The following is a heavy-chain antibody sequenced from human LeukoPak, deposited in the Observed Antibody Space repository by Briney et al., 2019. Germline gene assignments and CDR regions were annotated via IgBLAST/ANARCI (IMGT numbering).Heavy chain of an antibody. CDR3: ARRRVFGGFDY. CDR2: MNPNSGNT. CDR1: GYTFTSYD. Sequence: RASVKVSCKASGYTFTSYDINWVRQATGQGLEWMGWMNPNSGNTGYAQKFQGRVTITRNTSISTAYMELSSLRSEDTAVYYCARRRVFGGFDYWGQGTLVTVSS. D-gene: IGHD2-15*01. J-gene: IGHJ4*02. V-gene: IGHV1-8*03.